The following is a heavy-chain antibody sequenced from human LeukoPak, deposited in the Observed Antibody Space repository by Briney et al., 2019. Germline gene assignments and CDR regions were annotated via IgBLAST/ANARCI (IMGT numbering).Heavy chain of an antibody. CDR2: IIPIFGTA. CDR1: GGTFSSYA. V-gene: IGHV1-69*13. CDR3: ARGPDLTGDGNWFDP. Sequence: ASVKVSCKASGGTFSSYAISWVRQAPGQGLEWMGGIIPIFGTANYAQKFQGRVTITADESTSTAYMELSSLRSEDTAVYYCARGPDLTGDGNWFDPWGQGTLVTVSS. J-gene: IGHJ5*02. D-gene: IGHD7-27*01.